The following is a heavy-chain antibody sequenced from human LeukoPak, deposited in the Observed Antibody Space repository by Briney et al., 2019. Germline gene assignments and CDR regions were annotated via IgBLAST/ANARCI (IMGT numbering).Heavy chain of an antibody. V-gene: IGHV3-23*01. Sequence: GGSLRLSCAASGFTFSSYAMSWVRQAPGKGLEWVSAISGSGGSTYYADSVKGRFTISRDNSKTTLYLQMDSLSAEDPAEYYXXXGPYDFWSGYYWAYYFDYWGQGTLVTVSS. CDR1: GFTFSSYA. CDR3: XXGPYDFWSGYYWAYYFDY. J-gene: IGHJ4*02. CDR2: ISGSGGST. D-gene: IGHD3-3*01.